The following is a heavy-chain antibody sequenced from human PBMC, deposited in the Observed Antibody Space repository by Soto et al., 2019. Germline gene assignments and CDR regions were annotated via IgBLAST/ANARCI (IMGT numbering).Heavy chain of an antibody. CDR1: GGTFSSYA. CDR3: ARAPFTVTTPYYYYGMDV. Sequence: GASVKVSCKASGGTFSSYAISWVRQAPGQGLEWMGGIIPIFGTANYAQKFQGRVTITADESTSTAYIELSSLRSEDTAVYYCARAPFTVTTPYYYYGMDVWGQGTTVTVSS. D-gene: IGHD4-4*01. V-gene: IGHV1-69*13. CDR2: IIPIFGTA. J-gene: IGHJ6*02.